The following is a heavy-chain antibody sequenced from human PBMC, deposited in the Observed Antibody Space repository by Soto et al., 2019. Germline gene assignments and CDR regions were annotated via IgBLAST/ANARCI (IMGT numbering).Heavy chain of an antibody. Sequence: EVQLLESGGGLVQPGGSLRLSCAASGFTFSSYAMSWVRQAPGKGLEWVSAISGSGGSTYYADSVKGRFTISRDNSKKTLYLQKNSLRAGDTAVYYCAKGSLILGPSSYWGQGTLVTVSS. CDR1: GFTFSSYA. CDR3: AKGSLILGPSSY. D-gene: IGHD3-16*01. V-gene: IGHV3-23*01. J-gene: IGHJ4*02. CDR2: ISGSGGST.